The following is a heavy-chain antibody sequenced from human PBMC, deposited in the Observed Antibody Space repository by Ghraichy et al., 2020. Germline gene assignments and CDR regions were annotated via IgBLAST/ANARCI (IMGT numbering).Heavy chain of an antibody. D-gene: IGHD5-18*01. Sequence: SETLSLTCTVSGGSISSYYWSWIRQPPGKGLEWIGYIYYSGSTNYNPSLKSRVTISVDTSKNQFSLKLSSVTAADTAVYYCARLDAAVDAFDIWGQGTMVTVSS. J-gene: IGHJ3*02. V-gene: IGHV4-59*08. CDR3: ARLDAAVDAFDI. CDR1: GGSISSYY. CDR2: IYYSGST.